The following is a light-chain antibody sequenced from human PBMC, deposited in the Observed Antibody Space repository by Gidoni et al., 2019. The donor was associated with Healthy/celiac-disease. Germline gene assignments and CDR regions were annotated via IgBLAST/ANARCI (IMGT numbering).Light chain of an antibody. Sequence: EIVLTKSPDTQSVSPGERATLSCRASQSVSSNLAWYQQKPGQAPRLLIYGASTRATGSPARFSGSASGTEFTLTISSLQSEDFAVYYCQQYNNWPPLFTFGPGTKVDIK. J-gene: IGKJ3*01. CDR3: QQYNNWPPLFT. CDR2: GAS. CDR1: QSVSSN. V-gene: IGKV3-15*01.